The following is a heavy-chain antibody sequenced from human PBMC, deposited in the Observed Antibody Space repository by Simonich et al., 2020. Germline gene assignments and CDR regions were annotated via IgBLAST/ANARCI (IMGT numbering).Heavy chain of an antibody. V-gene: IGHV4-39*01. CDR3: ARHAGFAFDI. Sequence: QLQLQESGPGLVKPSETLSLTCTVSGGSISSSSYYWGWIRQPPGKGLEGIGSIYYSGVTYYNPPLKSRVTISVDTSKNQFSLKLSSVTAADTAVYYCARHAGFAFDIWGQGTMVTVSS. CDR1: GGSISSSSYY. CDR2: IYYSGVT. D-gene: IGHD6-13*01. J-gene: IGHJ3*02.